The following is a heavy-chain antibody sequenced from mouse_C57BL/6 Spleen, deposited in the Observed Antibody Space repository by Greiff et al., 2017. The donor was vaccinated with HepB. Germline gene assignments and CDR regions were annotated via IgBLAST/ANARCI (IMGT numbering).Heavy chain of an antibody. V-gene: IGHV5-6*01. CDR1: GFTFSSYG. Sequence: EVQGVESGGDLVKPGGSLKLSCAASGFTFSSYGMSWVRQTPDKRLEWVATISSGGSYTYYPDSVKGRFTISRDNAKNTLYLQMSSLKSEDTAMYYCARITTVVVDYWGQGTTLTVSS. CDR3: ARITTVVVDY. J-gene: IGHJ2*01. CDR2: ISSGGSYT. D-gene: IGHD1-1*01.